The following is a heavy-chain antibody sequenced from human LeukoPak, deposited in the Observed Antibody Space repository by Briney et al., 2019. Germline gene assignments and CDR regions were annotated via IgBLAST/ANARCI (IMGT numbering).Heavy chain of an antibody. V-gene: IGHV3-20*04. J-gene: IGHJ4*02. CDR3: ARDKTSYYYDSSGYFDY. Sequence: GGSLRLSCAASEFTFDNYGMSWVRQAPGKGLEWVSGINWNGGSTGYADSVKGRFTISRDNAKNSLYLQMNSLRAEDTAVYYCARDKTSYYYDSSGYFDYWGQGTLVTVSS. CDR1: EFTFDNYG. D-gene: IGHD3-22*01. CDR2: INWNGGST.